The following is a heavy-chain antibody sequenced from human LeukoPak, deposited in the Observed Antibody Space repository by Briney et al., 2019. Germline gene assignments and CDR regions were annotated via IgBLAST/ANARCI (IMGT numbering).Heavy chain of an antibody. D-gene: IGHD6-19*01. CDR3: AGGEWLDYFDY. V-gene: IGHV4-34*01. Sequence: SETLSLTCAVYGGSFSGYYWTWIRQPPGKGLEWIGEINHSGSTNYNPSLKSRVTISVDTSKNQFSLKLSSVTAADTAVYYCAGGEWLDYFDYWGQGTLVTVSS. J-gene: IGHJ4*02. CDR1: GGSFSGYY. CDR2: INHSGST.